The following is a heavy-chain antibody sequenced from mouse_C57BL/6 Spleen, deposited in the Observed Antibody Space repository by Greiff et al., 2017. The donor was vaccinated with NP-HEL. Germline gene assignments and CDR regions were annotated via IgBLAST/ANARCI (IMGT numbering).Heavy chain of an antibody. J-gene: IGHJ4*01. Sequence: QVQLQQPGAELVKPGASVKLSCKASGYTFTSYWMQWVKQRPGHGLEWIGEIDPSDSYTNYNQKFKGKATLTVDTSSSTAYMQLSSLTSEDSAVYYCARRAYYRGMDYWGQGTSVTVSS. CDR1: GYTFTSYW. CDR2: IDPSDSYT. CDR3: ARRAYYRGMDY. V-gene: IGHV1-50*01. D-gene: IGHD2-14*01.